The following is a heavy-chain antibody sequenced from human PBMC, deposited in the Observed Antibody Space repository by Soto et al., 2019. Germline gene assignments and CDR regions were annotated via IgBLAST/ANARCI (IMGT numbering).Heavy chain of an antibody. Sequence: QVQLQESGPGLVEPSQTLSLTCTVSGGSISSGDYDCSWIRQPPGKDLEWIGHIYNSGNTYSNPSLKSRVTISVDTSKNQFSLNLSSVTAADTAVYYCARGPSGDKVDYWGQGTLVTVS. CDR1: GGSISSGDYD. D-gene: IGHD1-26*01. V-gene: IGHV4-30-4*01. J-gene: IGHJ4*02. CDR3: ARGPSGDKVDY. CDR2: IYNSGNT.